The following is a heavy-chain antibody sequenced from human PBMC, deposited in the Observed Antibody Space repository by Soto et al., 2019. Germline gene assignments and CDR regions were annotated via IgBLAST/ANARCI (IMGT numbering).Heavy chain of an antibody. Sequence: QVQLVQSGAEVKKPGSSVKVSCKASGGTFSSYAISWVRQAPGQGLEWMGGIIPIFGTANYAQKFQGRVTITAEKSTSTAYMELSSLLSEDTAVYYCVADLGYYGMDVWGQGTTVTVSS. V-gene: IGHV1-69*06. CDR3: VADLGYYGMDV. J-gene: IGHJ6*02. CDR1: GGTFSSYA. CDR2: IIPIFGTA. D-gene: IGHD3-16*01.